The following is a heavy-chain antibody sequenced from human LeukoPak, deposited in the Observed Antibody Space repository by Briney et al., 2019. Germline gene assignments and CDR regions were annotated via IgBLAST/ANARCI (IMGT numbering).Heavy chain of an antibody. D-gene: IGHD2-2*01. CDR3: ARDFTSHWGYYYYYYGMDV. V-gene: IGHV3-30-3*01. CDR1: GFTFSSYA. J-gene: IGHJ6*02. Sequence: GGSLRLSCAASGFTFSSYAMHWVRQAPGKGLEWVAVISYDGSYKYYADSVKGRFTISRDNSKNTLYLQMNSLRAEDTAVYYCARDFTSHWGYYYYYYGMDVWGQGTTVTVSS. CDR2: ISYDGSYK.